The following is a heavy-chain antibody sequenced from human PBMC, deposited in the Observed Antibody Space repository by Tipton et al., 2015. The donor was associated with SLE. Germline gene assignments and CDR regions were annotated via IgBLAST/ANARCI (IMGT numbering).Heavy chain of an antibody. CDR1: GGSISSGSYY. Sequence: TLSLTCTVSGGSISSGSYYWSWIRQPPGKGLEWIGYIYYSGSTNYNPSLKSRVTISVDTSKNQFSLKLTSVTAADTAVYYCARGHSSGWYAFDYWGQGTLVTVSS. CDR3: ARGHSSGWYAFDY. D-gene: IGHD6-19*01. V-gene: IGHV4-61*01. J-gene: IGHJ4*02. CDR2: IYYSGST.